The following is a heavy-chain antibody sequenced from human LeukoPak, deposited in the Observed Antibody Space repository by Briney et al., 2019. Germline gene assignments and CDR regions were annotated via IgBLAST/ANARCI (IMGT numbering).Heavy chain of an antibody. J-gene: IGHJ4*02. Sequence: ASVKVSCKASGYTFTSYYMHWVRQAPGQGLEWMGIINPSGGSTSYTQKFQGRVTMTRDTSTSTVYMELSSLRSEDTAVYYCARVRLRFLEWLSDYYFDYWGQGTLVTVSS. CDR2: INPSGGST. CDR1: GYTFTSYY. CDR3: ARVRLRFLEWLSDYYFDY. D-gene: IGHD3-3*01. V-gene: IGHV1-46*01.